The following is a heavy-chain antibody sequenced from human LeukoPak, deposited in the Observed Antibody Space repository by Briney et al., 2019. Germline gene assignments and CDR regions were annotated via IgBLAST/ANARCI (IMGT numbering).Heavy chain of an antibody. CDR2: MNPNSGNT. J-gene: IGHJ4*02. V-gene: IGHV1-8*01. CDR1: GYTFTSYD. Sequence: ASVKVTCKASGYTFTSYDINWVRQATGQGLEWMGWMNPNSGNTGYAQKFQGRVTMTRNTSISTAYMELSSLRSEDTAVYYCAKDPVPGTTFSYFDYWGQGTLVTVSS. D-gene: IGHD1-7*01. CDR3: AKDPVPGTTFSYFDY.